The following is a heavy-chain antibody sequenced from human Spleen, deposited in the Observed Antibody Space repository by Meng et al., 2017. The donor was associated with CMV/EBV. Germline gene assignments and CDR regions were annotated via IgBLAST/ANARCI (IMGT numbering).Heavy chain of an antibody. CDR3: ARQHDTSSWDNWFDP. J-gene: IGHJ5*02. D-gene: IGHD6-13*01. Sequence: GGSRRLSCQASGYTFSSYGIAWVRQMPGKGLEWMGLIYPGDSDTTYSPSFQGQVTISADKSISTAYLQWSSLKASDTAIYYCARQHDTSSWDNWFDPWGQGALVTVSS. CDR2: IYPGDSDT. CDR1: GYTFSSYG. V-gene: IGHV5-51*01.